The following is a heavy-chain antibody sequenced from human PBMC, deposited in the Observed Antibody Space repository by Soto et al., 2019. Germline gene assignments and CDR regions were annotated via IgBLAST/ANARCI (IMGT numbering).Heavy chain of an antibody. CDR3: ARDKISNYYYGMDV. V-gene: IGHV1-18*01. D-gene: IGHD6-13*01. Sequence: GASVKVSCKASGYTFTSYGISWVRQAPGQGLEWMGWISAYNGNTNYAQKLQGRVTMTTDTSTSTAYMELRSLRSDDTAVYYCARDKISNYYYGMDVWGQGTTVTVSS. CDR2: ISAYNGNT. CDR1: GYTFTSYG. J-gene: IGHJ6*02.